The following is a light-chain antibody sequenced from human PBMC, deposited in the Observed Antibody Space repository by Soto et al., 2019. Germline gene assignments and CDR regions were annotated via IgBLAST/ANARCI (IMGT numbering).Light chain of an antibody. J-gene: IGKJ3*01. Sequence: EIVMTQSPATLSVSPGERATLSCRASQSVSSSLAWYQQKPGQAPRLLISGASTRATGIPARFSGSGYGTEFTLTISSLLSEDFAVYYCQQYKDWPLTFGPGTKVDIK. CDR1: QSVSSS. CDR3: QQYKDWPLT. CDR2: GAS. V-gene: IGKV3-15*01.